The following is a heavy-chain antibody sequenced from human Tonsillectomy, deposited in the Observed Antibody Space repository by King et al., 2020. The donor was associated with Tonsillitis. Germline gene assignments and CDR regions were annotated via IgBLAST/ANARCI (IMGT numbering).Heavy chain of an antibody. CDR2: IIPILGIA. CDR1: GGTFSSYA. CDR3: ARDTPISSGAFFDY. V-gene: IGHV1-69*04. D-gene: IGHD3-22*01. Sequence: FQLVQSGAEVKKPGSSVKVSCKASGGTFSSYAISWVRQAPGQGLEWMGRIIPILGIANYAQKFQGRVTLTADKSTSTAYMDLSSLRSEDTAVYYCARDTPISSGAFFDYWGQGTLVTVSS. J-gene: IGHJ4*02.